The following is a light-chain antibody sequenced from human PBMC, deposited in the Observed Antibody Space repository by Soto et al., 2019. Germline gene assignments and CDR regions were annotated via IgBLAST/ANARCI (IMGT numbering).Light chain of an antibody. V-gene: IGKV3-15*01. CDR1: QAVNSN. Sequence: EVVMTQSPATLSVSPGERATLSCRASQAVNSNLAWYQQKPGQAPRLLIYGASTRASDIPARFSGSGSETEFTLTISSLQSEDFAVYYCQHYSDWQPWTFGPGTRAEIK. CDR2: GAS. CDR3: QHYSDWQPWT. J-gene: IGKJ1*01.